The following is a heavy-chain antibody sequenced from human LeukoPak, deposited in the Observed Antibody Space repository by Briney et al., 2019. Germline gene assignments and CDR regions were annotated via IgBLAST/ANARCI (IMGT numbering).Heavy chain of an antibody. J-gene: IGHJ4*02. CDR3: ARTSSSGLVGGYYFDY. V-gene: IGHV4-38-2*02. CDR1: GGSISSGYY. D-gene: IGHD6-19*01. Sequence: SETLSLTCTVSGGSISSGYYWGWIRQPPGKGLQWIGSIHHSGSTYYNPSLKSRVTISVDTSKNQFSLKLSSVTAADTAVYYCARTSSSGLVGGYYFDYWGQGTLVTVSS. CDR2: IHHSGST.